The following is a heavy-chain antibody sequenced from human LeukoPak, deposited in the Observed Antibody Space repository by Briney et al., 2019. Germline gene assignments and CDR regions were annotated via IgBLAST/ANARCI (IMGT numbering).Heavy chain of an antibody. D-gene: IGHD1-1*01. CDR3: ARGDWNFDY. Sequence: GGSLRLSCAVSGLTVSSNHMSWVRQAPGKGLEWVSVIYGGGSTNYADSAKGRFTISRDNSKNTLYLQMNSLRAEDTAVYYCARGDWNFDYWGQGTLVTVSS. J-gene: IGHJ4*02. CDR1: GLTVSSNH. V-gene: IGHV3-53*01. CDR2: IYGGGST.